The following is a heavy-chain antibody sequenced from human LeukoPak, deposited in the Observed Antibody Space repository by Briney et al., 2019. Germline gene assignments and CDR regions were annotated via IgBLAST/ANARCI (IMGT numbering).Heavy chain of an antibody. CDR1: GFTFSDYY. CDR2: ISSSSSYT. D-gene: IGHD5-24*01. Sequence: GGSLRLSCAASGFTFSDYYMSWIRQAPGKGLEWVSYISSSSSYTNYADSVKGRFTISRDNAKNSLYLQMNMLRAEDTAVYFCARESGLQGITPFYYRGQGTPVAVSS. J-gene: IGHJ4*02. V-gene: IGHV3-11*06. CDR3: ARESGLQGITPFYY.